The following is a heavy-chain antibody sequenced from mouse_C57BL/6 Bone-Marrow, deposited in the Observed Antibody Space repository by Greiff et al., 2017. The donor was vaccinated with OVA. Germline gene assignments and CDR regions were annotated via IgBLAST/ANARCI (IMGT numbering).Heavy chain of an antibody. V-gene: IGHV5-17*01. CDR3: ARHWEEGYYLDY. Sequence: EVKLMESGGGLVKPGGSLKLSCAASGFTFSDYGMHWVRQAPEKGLEWVAYISSGSSTIYYADTVKGRFTISRDNAKNTLFLQMTSLRSEDTAMYYCARHWEEGYYLDYWGQGTTLTVSS. CDR1: GFTFSDYG. D-gene: IGHD4-1*01. J-gene: IGHJ2*01. CDR2: ISSGSSTI.